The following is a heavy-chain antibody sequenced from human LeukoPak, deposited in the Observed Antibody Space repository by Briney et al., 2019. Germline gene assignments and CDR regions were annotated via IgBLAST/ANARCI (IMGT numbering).Heavy chain of an antibody. V-gene: IGHV4-34*01. Sequence: SETLSLTCAVYGVSFSGYYWSWIRQPPGKGLEWVGEINHSGSTNYNPSLKSRVTTSVDTSKNQFSLKLSSVTAADTAVYYCARLEYSSSYYYYMDVWGKGTTVTVSS. J-gene: IGHJ6*03. CDR2: INHSGST. CDR3: ARLEYSSSYYYYMDV. D-gene: IGHD6-6*01. CDR1: GVSFSGYY.